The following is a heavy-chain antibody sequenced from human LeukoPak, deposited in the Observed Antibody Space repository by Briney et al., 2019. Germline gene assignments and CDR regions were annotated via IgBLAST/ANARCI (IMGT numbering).Heavy chain of an antibody. CDR2: INHSGST. J-gene: IGHJ5*02. CDR1: GGSFSGYY. Sequence: SETLSLTCAVYGGSFSGYYWSWIRQPPGKGLEWIGEINHSGSTNYNPSLKSRVTISVDTSKNQFSLKLSSVTAADTAVYYCARDLYGSGSHPNWFDPWGQGTLVTASS. D-gene: IGHD3-10*01. CDR3: ARDLYGSGSHPNWFDP. V-gene: IGHV4-34*01.